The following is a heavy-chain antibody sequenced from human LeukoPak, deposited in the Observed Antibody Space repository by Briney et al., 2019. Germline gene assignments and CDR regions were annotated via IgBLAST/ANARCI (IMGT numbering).Heavy chain of an antibody. D-gene: IGHD4-17*01. Sequence: GGSLRLSCAASGFTFSSYWMHWVRQAPGKGLVWVSRINSDGSSTSYADSVKGRFTISRDNAKNTLYLQMNSLKTEDTAVYYCTRGSTTVTTDFDYWGQGTLVTVSS. CDR1: GFTFSSYW. CDR2: INSDGSST. V-gene: IGHV3-74*01. CDR3: TRGSTTVTTDFDY. J-gene: IGHJ4*02.